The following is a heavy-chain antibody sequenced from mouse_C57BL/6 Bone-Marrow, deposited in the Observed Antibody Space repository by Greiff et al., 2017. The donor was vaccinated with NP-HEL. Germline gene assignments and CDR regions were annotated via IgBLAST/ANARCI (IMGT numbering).Heavy chain of an antibody. D-gene: IGHD1-1*01. V-gene: IGHV5-6*01. CDR3: ARHPYGSSFYYYAMDY. Sequence: EVMLVESGGDLVKPGGSLKLSCAASGFTFSSYGMSWVRQTPDKRLEWVATISSGGSYTYYPDSVKGRFTISRDNAKNTLYLQMSSLKSEDTAMYYCARHPYGSSFYYYAMDYWGQGTSVTVSS. CDR1: GFTFSSYG. J-gene: IGHJ4*01. CDR2: ISSGGSYT.